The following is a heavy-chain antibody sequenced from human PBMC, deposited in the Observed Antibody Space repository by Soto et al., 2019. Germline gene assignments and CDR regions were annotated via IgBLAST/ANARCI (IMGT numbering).Heavy chain of an antibody. J-gene: IGHJ4*02. CDR1: GFTFSSYS. CDR2: ISSSSSYI. CDR3: ARDHMRQPGDFDY. V-gene: IGHV3-21*01. D-gene: IGHD4-17*01. Sequence: GGSLRLSCAASGFTFSSYSMNWVRQAPGKGLEWVSSISSSSSYIYYADSVKGRFTISRDNAKNSLYLQMNSLRAEDTAVYYCARDHMRQPGDFDYWGQGTLVTVSS.